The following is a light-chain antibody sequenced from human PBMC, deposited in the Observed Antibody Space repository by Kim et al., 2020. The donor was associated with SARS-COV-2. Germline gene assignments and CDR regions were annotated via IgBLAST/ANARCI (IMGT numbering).Light chain of an antibody. Sequence: PPGERATLCCRASRSTGRTSLAWYQQRPGQAPRLLIHGASTRATGVPDRFSGSGSGTDFTLTISRLEPEDFAVYYCQHSGASPPTFGGGTKVDIK. J-gene: IGKJ4*01. CDR3: QHSGASPPT. CDR1: RSTGRTS. CDR2: GAS. V-gene: IGKV3-20*01.